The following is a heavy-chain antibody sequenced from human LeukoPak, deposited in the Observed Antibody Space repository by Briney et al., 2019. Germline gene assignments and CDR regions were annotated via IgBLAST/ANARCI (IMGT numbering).Heavy chain of an antibody. D-gene: IGHD3-10*01. CDR3: ARQVLLWFGELQWNWFDP. V-gene: IGHV4-38-2*02. CDR1: GYSISSGYY. J-gene: IGHJ5*02. Sequence: PSETLSLTCTVSGYSISSGYYWGWIRQPPGKGLEWIGEINHSGSTNYNPSLKSRVTISVDTSKNQFSLKLSSVTAADTAVYYCARQVLLWFGELQWNWFDPWGQGTLVTVSS. CDR2: INHSGST.